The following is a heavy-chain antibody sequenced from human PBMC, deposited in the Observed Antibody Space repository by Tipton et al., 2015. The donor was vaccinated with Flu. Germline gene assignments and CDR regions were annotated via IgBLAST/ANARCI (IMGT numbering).Heavy chain of an antibody. CDR3: ARLSFYDVDLKNFYFDY. Sequence: TLSLTCTVSGDSISGYYWSWIRQPPGKGLEWIGHIYSNRNTNYNPSLESRVPISVDTSKNQFSLKVNSVTAADTAVYYCARLSFYDVDLKNFYFDYWGQGALVTVSS. CDR2: IYSNRNT. CDR1: GDSISGYY. J-gene: IGHJ4*02. D-gene: IGHD3-10*02. V-gene: IGHV4-4*08.